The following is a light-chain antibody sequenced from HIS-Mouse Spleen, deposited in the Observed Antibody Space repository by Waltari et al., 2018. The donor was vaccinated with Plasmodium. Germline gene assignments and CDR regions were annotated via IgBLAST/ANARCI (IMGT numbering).Light chain of an antibody. CDR2: EVN. J-gene: IGLJ2*01. CDR3: SSYAGSNNLV. V-gene: IGLV2-8*01. CDR1: SSDVGGYNS. Sequence: QSALTQPPSASGSPGQSVTISRPGTSSDVGGYNSGSWYQQHPGKAPKLMIYEVNKRPSGVPDRFSGSKSGNTASLTVSGLQAEEEADYYCSSYAGSNNLVFGGGTKLTVL.